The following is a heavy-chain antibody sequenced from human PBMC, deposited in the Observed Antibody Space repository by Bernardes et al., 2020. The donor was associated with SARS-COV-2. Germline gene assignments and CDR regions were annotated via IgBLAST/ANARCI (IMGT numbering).Heavy chain of an antibody. Sequence: SETLSLTCTVSGGSISSYYWSWIRQPPGKGLEWIGYIYYSGSTNYNPSLKSRVTISVDTSKNQFSLKLSSVTAADTAVYYCARARAGYCDILTGYYRVDAFDIWGQGTMVTVSS. V-gene: IGHV4-59*01. J-gene: IGHJ3*02. D-gene: IGHD3-9*01. CDR3: ARARAGYCDILTGYYRVDAFDI. CDR1: GGSISSYY. CDR2: IYYSGST.